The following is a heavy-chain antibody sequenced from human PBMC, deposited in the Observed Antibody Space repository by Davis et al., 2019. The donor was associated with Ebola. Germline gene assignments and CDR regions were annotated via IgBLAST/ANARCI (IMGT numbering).Heavy chain of an antibody. CDR1: GFTFSSYW. CDR2: IKQDGSEK. Sequence: PGGSLRLSCAASGFTFSSYWMSWVRQAPGKGLEWVANIKQDGSEKYYVDSVKGRFTISRDNAKNSLYLQMNSLRAEDTAVYYCARIDIVVVPAAMSAFDIWGQGTMVTVSS. J-gene: IGHJ3*02. V-gene: IGHV3-7*01. CDR3: ARIDIVVVPAAMSAFDI. D-gene: IGHD2-2*01.